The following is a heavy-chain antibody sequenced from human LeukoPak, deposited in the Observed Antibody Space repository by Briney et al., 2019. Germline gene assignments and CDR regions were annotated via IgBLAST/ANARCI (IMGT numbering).Heavy chain of an antibody. D-gene: IGHD4-17*01. CDR1: GYTFTGYY. CDR3: ASTAGLDD. CDR2: INPNSGGT. Sequence: ASVKVSCKASGYTFTGYYMHWVRQAPGQGLEWMGWINPNSGGTNYAQRFQGRVTMTRDTSSSTAYMELSRLRSDDTAMFYCASTAGLDDWGQGTLVTVSS. J-gene: IGHJ4*02. V-gene: IGHV1-2*02.